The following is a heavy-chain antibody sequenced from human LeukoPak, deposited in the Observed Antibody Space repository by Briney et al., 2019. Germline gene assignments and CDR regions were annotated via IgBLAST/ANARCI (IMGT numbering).Heavy chain of an antibody. CDR2: IYSGGST. V-gene: IGHV3-53*04. Sequence: GGSLRLSCAASGFTFSSYAMRWVRQAPGKGLEWVSVIYSGGSTYYADSVKGRFTISRHNSKNTLYLQMNSLRAEDTAVYYCARDRRYGGTYWYFDLWGRGTLVTVSS. CDR1: GFTFSSYA. D-gene: IGHD4-23*01. CDR3: ARDRRYGGTYWYFDL. J-gene: IGHJ2*01.